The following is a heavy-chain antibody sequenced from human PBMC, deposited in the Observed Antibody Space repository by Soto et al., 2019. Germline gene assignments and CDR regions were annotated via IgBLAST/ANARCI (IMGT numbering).Heavy chain of an antibody. D-gene: IGHD4-17*01. CDR1: GGSISSSSYY. V-gene: IGHV4-39*01. J-gene: IGHJ4*02. CDR3: AGSTVPYYFDY. Sequence: SETLSLTCTVSGGSISSSSYYWGWIRQPPGKGLEWIGSIYYSGSTYYNPSLKSRVTISVDTSKNQFSLKLSSVTAADTAVYYCAGSTVPYYFDYWGQGTLVTVSS. CDR2: IYYSGST.